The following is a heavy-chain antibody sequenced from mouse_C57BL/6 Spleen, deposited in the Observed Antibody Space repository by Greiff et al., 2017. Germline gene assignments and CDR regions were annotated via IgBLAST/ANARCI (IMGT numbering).Heavy chain of an antibody. D-gene: IGHD4-1*01. J-gene: IGHJ4*01. CDR3: ASNWSVDAMDY. V-gene: IGHV1-7*01. CDR1: GYTFTGYW. CDR2: INPSSGYT. Sequence: QVQLQQSGAELAKPGASVKLSCTASGYTFTGYWMHWVKQRPGQGLEWIGYINPSSGYTKYTQKFKDKATVTADKSSSTAYMQLSSLTSEDSAVNYCASNWSVDAMDYWGQGTSVTVSS.